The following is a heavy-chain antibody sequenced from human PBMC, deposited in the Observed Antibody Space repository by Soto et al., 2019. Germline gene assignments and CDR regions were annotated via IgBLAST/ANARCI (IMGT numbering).Heavy chain of an antibody. CDR2: ISGNGVAT. CDR3: AKGFPRLQLDTNAWEN. Sequence: EVQLWDSGGGLVQPGGSLRLSCAASGFPFSSFAMCWLRQAPGKGLEWVSYISGNGVATSYADSVKGRFTTSRDNSKNVLYLQLNSLRDEVTAVYYCAKGFPRLQLDTNAWENWGQGTLVTVSS. D-gene: IGHD2-8*01. CDR1: GFPFSSFA. V-gene: IGHV3-23*01. J-gene: IGHJ4*02.